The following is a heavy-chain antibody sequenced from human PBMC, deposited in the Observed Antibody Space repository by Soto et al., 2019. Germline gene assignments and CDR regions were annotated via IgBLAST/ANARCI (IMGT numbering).Heavy chain of an antibody. J-gene: IGHJ6*02. D-gene: IGHD6-19*01. CDR3: ARAGFVSGWNEFSGMDV. CDR1: GVTFSTST. V-gene: IGHV1-69*11. CDR2: IIPILGTA. Sequence: VQLVQSGAEVRKPGSSVKVSCQVSGVTFSTSTITWVRQAPGQGLEWMGSIIPILGTAKSTQKFQGRVTITADESARVDYMELSSPTAEDTDVYYCARAGFVSGWNEFSGMDVWGQGTTVTFSS.